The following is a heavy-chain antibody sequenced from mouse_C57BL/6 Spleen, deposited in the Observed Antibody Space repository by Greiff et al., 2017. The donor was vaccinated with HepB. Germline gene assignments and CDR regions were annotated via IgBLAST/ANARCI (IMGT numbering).Heavy chain of an antibody. V-gene: IGHV1-74*01. CDR2: IHPSDSDT. CDR3: AIDYYGGGFAY. D-gene: IGHD1-2*01. J-gene: IGHJ3*01. CDR1: GYTFTSYW. Sequence: QVQLQQPGAELVKPGASVKVSCKASGYTFTSYWMHWVKQRPGQGLEWIGSIHPSDSDTNYNQKFKGKATLTVDKSSSTAYMQLSSLTSEDSAVYYCAIDYYGGGFAYWGQGTLVTVSA.